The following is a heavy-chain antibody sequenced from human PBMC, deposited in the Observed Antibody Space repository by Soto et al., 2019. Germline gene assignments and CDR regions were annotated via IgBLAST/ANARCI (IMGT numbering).Heavy chain of an antibody. J-gene: IGHJ6*02. CDR2: ISYDGSNK. Sequence: PGGSLRLSCAASGFTFSSYAMHWVRQAPGNGLEWVAVISYDGSNKYYADSVKGRFTISRDNSKNTLYLQMNSLRAEDTAVYYCARDQGITIFGVVTYGMDVWGQGTTVTVSS. CDR1: GFTFSSYA. CDR3: ARDQGITIFGVVTYGMDV. D-gene: IGHD3-3*01. V-gene: IGHV3-30-3*01.